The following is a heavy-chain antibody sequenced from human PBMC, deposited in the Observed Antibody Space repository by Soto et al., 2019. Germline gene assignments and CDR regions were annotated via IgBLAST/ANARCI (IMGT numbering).Heavy chain of an antibody. V-gene: IGHV4-31*03. CDR1: GGSISSGGYY. Sequence: SETRSLTCTVSGGSISSGGYYWSWIRQNPGKGLEXXGXXYXXXXXYXXPSLKSRVTISVDTSKNQFSLKLSSVTAADTAVYYCARDNVLLRYFDWSQGTLVTASS. J-gene: IGHJ4*02. D-gene: IGHD3-9*01. CDR2: XYXXXXX. CDR3: ARDNVLLRYFD.